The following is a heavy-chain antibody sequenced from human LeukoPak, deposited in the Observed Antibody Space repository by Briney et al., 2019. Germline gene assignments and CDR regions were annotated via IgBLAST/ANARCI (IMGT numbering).Heavy chain of an antibody. CDR2: IYSSGST. J-gene: IGHJ4*02. V-gene: IGHV4-59*08. CDR3: ARASYSYDINGWVPFDY. D-gene: IGHD3-22*01. Sequence: SETLSLTCTVSGGSISAYYWSWIRQPPGKGLEYIGYIYSSGSTNYNPSLKSRVTISGDTSKNQFSLRLSSVTAADTAVYYCARASYSYDINGWVPFDYWGQGTLVTVSS. CDR1: GGSISAYY.